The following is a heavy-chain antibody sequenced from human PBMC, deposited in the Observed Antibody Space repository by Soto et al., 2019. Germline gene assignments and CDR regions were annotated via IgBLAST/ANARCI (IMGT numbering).Heavy chain of an antibody. CDR3: ARRKGGHGFRVMDV. CDR1: GYTFSTYG. J-gene: IGHJ6*02. CDR2: IGADNGNT. Sequence: ASVKVSCKASGYTFSTYGFSWVRQAPGQGLEWMGWIGADNGNTNYAQNFQGRVTMTTDTSTSTAYMELSSLRSEDTAVYYCARRKGGHGFRVMDVWGQGTTVTVSS. D-gene: IGHD6-25*01. V-gene: IGHV1-18*01.